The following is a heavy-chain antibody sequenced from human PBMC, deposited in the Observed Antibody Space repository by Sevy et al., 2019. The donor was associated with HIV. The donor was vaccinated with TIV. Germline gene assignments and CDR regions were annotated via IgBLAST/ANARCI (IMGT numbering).Heavy chain of an antibody. J-gene: IGHJ4*02. CDR2: IYYSGST. CDR3: ATEIDYGGNSFIDY. CDR1: GGSISSGDYY. Sequence: SETLSLTCTVSGGSISSGDYYWSWIRQPPGKGLEGIGYIYYSGSTYYNPSLKSRVTISVDTSKNQFSLKLSSVTAADTAVYYCATEIDYGGNSFIDYWGQGTLVTVSS. V-gene: IGHV4-30-4*01. D-gene: IGHD4-17*01.